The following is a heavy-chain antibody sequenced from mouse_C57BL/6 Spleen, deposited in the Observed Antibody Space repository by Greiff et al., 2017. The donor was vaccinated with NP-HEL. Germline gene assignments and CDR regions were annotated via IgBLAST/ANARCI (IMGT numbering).Heavy chain of an antibody. CDR3: ASPITTVYAMDY. V-gene: IGHV3-6*01. J-gene: IGHJ4*01. CDR2: ISYDGSN. Sequence: EVQLQQSGPGLVKPSQSLSLTCSVTGYSITSGYYWNWIRQFPGNKLEWMGYISYDGSNNYNPSLKNRISITRDTSKNQFFLKLNSVTTEDTATYYCASPITTVYAMDYWGQGTSVTVSS. D-gene: IGHD1-1*01. CDR1: GYSITSGYY.